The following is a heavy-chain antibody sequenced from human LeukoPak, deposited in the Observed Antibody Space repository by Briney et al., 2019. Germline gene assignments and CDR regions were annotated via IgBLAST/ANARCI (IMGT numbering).Heavy chain of an antibody. J-gene: IGHJ4*02. V-gene: IGHV3-74*01. CDR1: GFTFSSYW. CDR3: VLGGFDY. D-gene: IGHD3-16*01. CDR2: IKSDGSST. Sequence: GGSLRLSCAASGFTFSSYWMHWVRQAPGKGLVWVSRIKSDGSSTSYADSVKGRFTISRDNAKNTLYLQMNSLRAEDTVVYYCVLGGFDYWGQGTLVTVSS.